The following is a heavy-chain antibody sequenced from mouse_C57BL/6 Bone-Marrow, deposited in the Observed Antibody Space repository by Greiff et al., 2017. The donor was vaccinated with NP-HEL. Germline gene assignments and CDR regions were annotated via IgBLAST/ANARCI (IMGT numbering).Heavy chain of an antibody. CDR3: ARGELLYAMDY. CDR1: GFTFSDYG. J-gene: IGHJ4*01. D-gene: IGHD2-1*01. Sequence: EVMLVESGGGLVKPGGSLKLSCAASGFTFSDYGMHWVRQAPEKGLEWVAYISSGSSTIYYADTVKGRFTISRDNAKNTLFLQMTRLRSEDTAMYYCARGELLYAMDYWGQGTSVTVSS. CDR2: ISSGSSTI. V-gene: IGHV5-17*01.